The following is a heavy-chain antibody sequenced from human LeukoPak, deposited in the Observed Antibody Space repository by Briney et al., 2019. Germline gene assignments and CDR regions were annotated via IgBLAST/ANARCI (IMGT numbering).Heavy chain of an antibody. D-gene: IGHD2-15*01. CDR2: IKQDGSEK. V-gene: IGHV3-7*01. Sequence: PGGSLRLSCAASGFTFSNYWMSWVRQAPGKGLEWVAKIKQDGSEKCYVDSVKGRFTISRDNAKNSLYLQMNSLRAEDTAVYYCARGYCSGGSCSKYDYWGQGTLVTVSS. CDR3: ARGYCSGGSCSKYDY. CDR1: GFTFSNYW. J-gene: IGHJ4*02.